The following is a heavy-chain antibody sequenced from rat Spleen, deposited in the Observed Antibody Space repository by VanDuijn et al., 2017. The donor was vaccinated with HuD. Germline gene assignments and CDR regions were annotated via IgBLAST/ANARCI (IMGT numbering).Heavy chain of an antibody. CDR3: ARDDWYFDF. V-gene: IGHV3-3*01. CDR1: EYSITSSYR. CDR2: LNSAGST. J-gene: IGHJ1*01. Sequence: EMQLQESGPGLVKPSQSLSLTCSVTEYSITSSYRWNWIRKFPGNKLEWMGSLNSAGSTNYNPSLKSRISITRDTSKNQFFLQVNSVTTEDTATYYCARDDWYFDFWGPGTMVTVSS.